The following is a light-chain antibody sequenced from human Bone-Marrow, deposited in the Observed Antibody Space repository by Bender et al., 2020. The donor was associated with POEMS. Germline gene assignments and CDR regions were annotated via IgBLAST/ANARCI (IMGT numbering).Light chain of an antibody. CDR3: CSYAGSSTWV. Sequence: QSALTQPASVSGSPGQSITISCTGTSSDVGSYNLVSWYQQHPGKAPKLMIYEDTERPSGLSNRFSGSKSDNTASLTISGLRAEDEADYYCCSYAGSSTWVFGGGTKLTVL. V-gene: IGLV2-23*01. CDR1: SSDVGSYNL. CDR2: EDT. J-gene: IGLJ3*02.